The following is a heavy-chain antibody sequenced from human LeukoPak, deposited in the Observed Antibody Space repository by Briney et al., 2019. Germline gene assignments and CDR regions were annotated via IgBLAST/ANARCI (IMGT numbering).Heavy chain of an antibody. J-gene: IGHJ6*02. D-gene: IGHD1-1*01. CDR2: IKKDGSER. Sequence: GGSLRLSCAASGFSFSNYWMSWVRQAPGKGLEWVANIKKDGSERYYVDSVKGRFTISRDNAKNSLYLQMYSLRAEDTAVYYCARVLVERRSGGLWAPGVDYYYGMDVWGQGTTVTVSS. CDR3: ARVLVERRSGGLWAPGVDYYYGMDV. V-gene: IGHV3-7*01. CDR1: GFSFSNYW.